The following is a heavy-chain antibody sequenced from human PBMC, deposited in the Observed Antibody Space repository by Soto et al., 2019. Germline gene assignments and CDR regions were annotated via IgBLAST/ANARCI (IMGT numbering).Heavy chain of an antibody. D-gene: IGHD1-26*01. CDR1: GFTFSSYS. V-gene: IGHV3-48*01. J-gene: IGHJ4*02. CDR2: ISYSSGNI. Sequence: GGSLRLSCKASGFTFSSYSMNWVRQAPGKGLEWVSCISYSSGNIYYADFVKGRFTISRDNAENSLFLQMNSLKAEDTAVYYFVRLVGFLGAYYLYYWGPGTLVTVSS. CDR3: VRLVGFLGAYYLYY.